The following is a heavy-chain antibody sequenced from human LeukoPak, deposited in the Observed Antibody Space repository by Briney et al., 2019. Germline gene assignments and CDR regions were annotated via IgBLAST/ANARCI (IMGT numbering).Heavy chain of an antibody. D-gene: IGHD5-12*01. CDR3: AKDLGGYDLCY. CDR1: GFTFTSHV. CDR2: ISYDGSNK. V-gene: IGHV3-30*18. Sequence: PGGSLRLSCSASGFTFTSHVMHWVRQAPGKGLEWVAVISYDGSNKYYADSVKGRFTISRDNSKNTLYLQMNSLRAEDTAVYYCAKDLGGYDLCYWGQGTLVTVSS. J-gene: IGHJ4*02.